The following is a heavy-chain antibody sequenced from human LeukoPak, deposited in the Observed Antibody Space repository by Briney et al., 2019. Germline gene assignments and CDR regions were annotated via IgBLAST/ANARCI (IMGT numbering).Heavy chain of an antibody. CDR2: INSDGRST. D-gene: IGHD6-13*01. CDR1: GFTFSSYW. V-gene: IGHV3-74*01. Sequence: GGSLRLSCAVSGFTFSSYWMHWVPQAPGKGLVWVSRINSDGRSTSYADSVKGRFTISRDNAKNTLYLQMNSLRAEDTAVYYCARGTAAAGSFDYWGQGTLVTVSS. CDR3: ARGTAAAGSFDY. J-gene: IGHJ4*02.